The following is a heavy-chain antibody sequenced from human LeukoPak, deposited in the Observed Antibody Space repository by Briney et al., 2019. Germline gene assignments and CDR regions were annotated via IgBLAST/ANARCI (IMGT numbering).Heavy chain of an antibody. CDR3: ARVPRSSWYVDY. CDR2: IKQDETEK. Sequence: GGSLRLSCTASGFTFSNFWMGWVRQAPGKGLEWVANIKQDETEKFYLGSVKGRFTISRDNSKNTLYLQMNSLRAEDTAVYYCARVPRSSWYVDYWGQGTLVTVSS. J-gene: IGHJ4*02. D-gene: IGHD6-13*01. V-gene: IGHV3-7*01. CDR1: GFTFSNFW.